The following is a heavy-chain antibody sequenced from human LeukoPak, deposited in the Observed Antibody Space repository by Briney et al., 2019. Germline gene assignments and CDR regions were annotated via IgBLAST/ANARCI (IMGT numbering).Heavy chain of an antibody. CDR2: IIPIFGTA. Sequence: RASVKVSCKASGYAFTSYGISWVRQAPGQGLEWMGGIIPIFGTANYAQKFQGRVTITADESTSTAYMELSSLRSEDTAVYYCARGASYYYDSSGYEHWFDPWGQGTLVTVSS. D-gene: IGHD3-22*01. V-gene: IGHV1-69*13. CDR3: ARGASYYYDSSGYEHWFDP. CDR1: GYAFTSYG. J-gene: IGHJ5*02.